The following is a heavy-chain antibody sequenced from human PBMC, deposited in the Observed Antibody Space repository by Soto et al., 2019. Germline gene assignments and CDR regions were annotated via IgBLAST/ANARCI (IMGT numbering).Heavy chain of an antibody. J-gene: IGHJ6*02. CDR2: ISYDGSNK. CDR1: GFTFSSYA. D-gene: IGHD3-3*01. Sequence: PGGSLRLSCAASGFTFSSYAMHWVRQAPGKGLEWVAVISYDGSNKYYAGSVKGRFTISRDNSKNTLYLQMSSLRAEDTAVYYCAKFANYDFWTPDYYYGMDVWGQGTTVTVSS. V-gene: IGHV3-30-3*02. CDR3: AKFANYDFWTPDYYYGMDV.